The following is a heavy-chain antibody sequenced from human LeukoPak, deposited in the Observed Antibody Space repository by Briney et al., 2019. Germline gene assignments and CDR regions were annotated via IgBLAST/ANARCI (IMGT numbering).Heavy chain of an antibody. D-gene: IGHD3-16*02. CDR3: ARISLVDADYFDY. CDR2: IYYSGNT. J-gene: IGHJ4*02. CDR1: GGSVSSGSYY. Sequence: SGTLSLTCTVSGGSVSSGSYYWSWIRQPPGKGLEWIGYIYYSGNTNYNPSLKSRITISLDTSNNQFSLKLSSVTAADTAMYYCARISLVDADYFDYWGQGTLVTVSS. V-gene: IGHV4-61*01.